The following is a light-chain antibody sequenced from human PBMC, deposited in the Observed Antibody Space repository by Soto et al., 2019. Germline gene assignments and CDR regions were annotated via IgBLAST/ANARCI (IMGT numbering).Light chain of an antibody. CDR1: QSLLHRNGYNY. CDR2: LGS. J-gene: IGKJ4*01. CDR3: MQALQTPLT. Sequence: DILMTQSPLSLPVTPGEPASISCRSSQSLLHRNGYNYLDWYLQKPGQSPQLLIYLGSNRASGVPDRFSGSGSGTDFTLKISRGESEDVGVYYCMQALQTPLTFGGGTKVDIK. V-gene: IGKV2-28*01.